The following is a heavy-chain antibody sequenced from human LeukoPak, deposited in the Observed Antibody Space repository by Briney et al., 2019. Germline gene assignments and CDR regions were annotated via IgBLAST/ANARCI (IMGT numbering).Heavy chain of an antibody. Sequence: GGSLRLSCAASGFTFSLYSMNWVRQAPGRGLEWVSSISSGSDYIFYGDSLKGRFSISRDNAKNSLYLQMNSLRAEDTAVYYCARGGRRFDSWGQGTLVSLSS. D-gene: IGHD2-15*01. V-gene: IGHV3-21*01. CDR1: GFTFSLYS. CDR3: ARGGRRFDS. J-gene: IGHJ5*01. CDR2: ISSGSDYI.